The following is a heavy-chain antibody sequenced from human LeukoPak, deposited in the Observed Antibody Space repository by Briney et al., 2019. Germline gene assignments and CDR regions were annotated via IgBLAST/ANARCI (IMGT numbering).Heavy chain of an antibody. CDR3: ARGVVGARRYFDL. CDR1: GGSINNYY. Sequence: PSETLSLTCTVSGGSINNYYGSWIRQPPGKGLEWIGYIYYTGSTSYNPSLKSRVTISVDTSKNQSSLELTSVTPADTAVYYCARGVVGARRYFDLWGRGALVTVSS. J-gene: IGHJ2*01. V-gene: IGHV4-59*01. CDR2: IYYTGST. D-gene: IGHD1-26*01.